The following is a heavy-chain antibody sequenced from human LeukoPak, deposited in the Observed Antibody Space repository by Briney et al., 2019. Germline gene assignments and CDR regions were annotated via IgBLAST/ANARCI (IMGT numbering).Heavy chain of an antibody. V-gene: IGHV4-59*08. J-gene: IGHJ4*02. CDR3: ARHWETSSWYVDY. CDR2: IYYSGST. D-gene: IGHD6-13*01. Sequence: SETLFLSCTVSGGSITHYYWSWIRQPPGKGLEWIGYIYYSGSTNYNPSLKTRVTISVDTSKNQFSLKLSSVTAADTAVYYCARHWETSSWYVDYWGQGTLVTVSS. CDR1: GGSITHYY.